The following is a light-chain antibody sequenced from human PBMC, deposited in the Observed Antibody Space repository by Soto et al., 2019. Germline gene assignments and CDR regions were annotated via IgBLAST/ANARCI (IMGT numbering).Light chain of an antibody. Sequence: QSVLSQPPSASGTPGQRVTVSCSGSSSNIGTNYVYWYQQLPATAPQLLIYRNNQRPSGVPDRFAGSKSGTSASLAISGLRSEDEADYFCAAWDDSLRGVLFGGGTKVTVL. CDR2: RNN. CDR3: AAWDDSLRGVL. CDR1: SSNIGTNY. V-gene: IGLV1-47*01. J-gene: IGLJ3*02.